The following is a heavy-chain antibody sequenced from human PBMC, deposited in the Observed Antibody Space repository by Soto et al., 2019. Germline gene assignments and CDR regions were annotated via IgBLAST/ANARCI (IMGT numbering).Heavy chain of an antibody. Sequence: GGSLRLSCAASGFTFSSYAMSWVRQAPGKGLEWVSAISGSGGSTYYADSVKGRFTLSRDNSKNTLYLQMNSLRAEDTAVYYCAKDYRVGYCSGGSCYSSDHDAFDIWGQGTMVTVSS. J-gene: IGHJ3*02. CDR2: ISGSGGST. CDR3: AKDYRVGYCSGGSCYSSDHDAFDI. D-gene: IGHD2-15*01. V-gene: IGHV3-23*01. CDR1: GFTFSSYA.